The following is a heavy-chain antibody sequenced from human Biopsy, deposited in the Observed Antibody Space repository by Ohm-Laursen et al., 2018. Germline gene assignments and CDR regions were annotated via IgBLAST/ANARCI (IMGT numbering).Heavy chain of an antibody. CDR3: ARDRDRRGWFDP. Sequence: PSQTLSLTCTVSGGSLSSYSWSWIRQPAGKGLEWIGQIYTSGITNYNPSLKSRVTMSVDTSKNKFPLRVSSVTAADTAVYYCARDRDRRGWFDPWGQGTLVTVSS. CDR2: IYTSGIT. V-gene: IGHV4-4*07. D-gene: IGHD1-14*01. J-gene: IGHJ5*02. CDR1: GGSLSSYS.